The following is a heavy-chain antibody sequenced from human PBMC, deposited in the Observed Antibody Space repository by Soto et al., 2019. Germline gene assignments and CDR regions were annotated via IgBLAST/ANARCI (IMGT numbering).Heavy chain of an antibody. Sequence: QVQLVESGGGVVQPGRSLRHSCAASGFSFSTYGMHWVRQAPGKGLEWVAVIGDDGTNKYYADSVKGRFTIYRDNSKNTLYLKMNSLRDEDMAVFYCVRDVREDGCSSSSCFYVDYWGQGTLVTVSS. CDR1: GFSFSTYG. CDR3: VRDVREDGCSSSSCFYVDY. V-gene: IGHV3-33*01. CDR2: IGDDGTNK. J-gene: IGHJ4*02. D-gene: IGHD2-2*01.